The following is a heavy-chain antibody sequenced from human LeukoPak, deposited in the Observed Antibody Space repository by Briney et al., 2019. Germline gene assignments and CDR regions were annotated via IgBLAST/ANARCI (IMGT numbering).Heavy chain of an antibody. CDR3: ARVRVYTSGYDWYYYYYMDV. CDR1: GYIFTTYD. D-gene: IGHD5-12*01. Sequence: EASVKVSCRASGYIFTTYDINWVRQAPGQGLEWMGWMNPSSGNTGYAQKFQGRVTMTRNTSISTAYMELSSLRSEDTAVYYCARVRVYTSGYDWYYYYYMDVWGKGTAVTISS. V-gene: IGHV1-8*02. J-gene: IGHJ6*03. CDR2: MNPSSGNT.